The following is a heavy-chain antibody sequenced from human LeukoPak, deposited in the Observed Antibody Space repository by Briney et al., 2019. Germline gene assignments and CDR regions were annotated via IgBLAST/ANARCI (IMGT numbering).Heavy chain of an antibody. D-gene: IGHD2-2*01. CDR1: GYTLTSYG. V-gene: IGHV1-18*01. Sequence: GASVKVSCKASGYTLTSYGISWVRQAPGQGLEWMGWISAYNGNTNYAQKLQGRVTMTTDTSTSTAYMELRSLRSDDTAVYYCARVRYCSSTSCYFRWFDPWGQGTLVTVSS. J-gene: IGHJ5*02. CDR3: ARVRYCSSTSCYFRWFDP. CDR2: ISAYNGNT.